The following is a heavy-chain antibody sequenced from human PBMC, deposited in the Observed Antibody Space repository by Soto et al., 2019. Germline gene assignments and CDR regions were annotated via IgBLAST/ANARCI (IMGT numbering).Heavy chain of an antibody. V-gene: IGHV1-46*01. J-gene: IGHJ1*01. CDR2: VNPSGGST. CDR1: GYIFTAYS. D-gene: IGHD2-15*01. CDR3: AREENCSDGICYTEYFQR. Sequence: QVQLVQSGAEVKKPGASVKVSCKASGYIFTAYSMHWVRQAPGQGLEWMGVVNPSGGSTNYAQKFQARITMTRDTSTSTVYMDLSSLTSEDTALYYCAREENCSDGICYTEYFQRWGQGTLVTVSS.